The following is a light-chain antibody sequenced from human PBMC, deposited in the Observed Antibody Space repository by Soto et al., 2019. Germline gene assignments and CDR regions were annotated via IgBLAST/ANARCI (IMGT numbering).Light chain of an antibody. J-gene: IGKJ2*01. V-gene: IGKV3-20*01. CDR1: QSVSSSY. CDR3: QQYGSSPRYT. CDR2: GAS. Sequence: EIVLTQSPGTLSLSPGERATLSCRASQSVSSSYLAWYQQKPGQAPRLLIYGASSRATSIPDRFSASGSGTDFTLTISRLEPEDFAVYYCQQYGSSPRYTFGQGTKLEIK.